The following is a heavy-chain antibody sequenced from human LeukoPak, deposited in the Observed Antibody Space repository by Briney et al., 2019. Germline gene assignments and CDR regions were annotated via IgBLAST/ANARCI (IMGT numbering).Heavy chain of an antibody. CDR1: GGSISSSTYY. Sequence: SETLSLTCTVSGGSISSSTYYWGWIRQPPGKGLEWLGNIYYSGSTYCNPSLKSRVTISVDTSKNQFSLKLSSVTAADTAVYYCARGLIRYCTNGVCYYFDYWGQGTLVTVSS. V-gene: IGHV4-39*01. J-gene: IGHJ4*02. D-gene: IGHD2-8*01. CDR3: ARGLIRYCTNGVCYYFDY. CDR2: IYYSGST.